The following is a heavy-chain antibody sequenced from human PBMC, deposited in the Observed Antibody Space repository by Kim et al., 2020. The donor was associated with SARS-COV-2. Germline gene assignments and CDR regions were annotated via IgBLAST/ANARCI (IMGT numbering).Heavy chain of an antibody. J-gene: IGHJ4*02. D-gene: IGHD3-10*01. V-gene: IGHV3-11*05. Sequence: GGSLRLSCAASGFTFSDYYMSWIRQAPGKGLEWVSYIISSSSYTNYSDSVQGRFTISRDNAKNSLYLQMYILSAEDPAVYYCARATGGGGFAYWVQGTLV. CDR3: ARATGGGGFAY. CDR1: GFTFSDYY. CDR2: IISSSSYT.